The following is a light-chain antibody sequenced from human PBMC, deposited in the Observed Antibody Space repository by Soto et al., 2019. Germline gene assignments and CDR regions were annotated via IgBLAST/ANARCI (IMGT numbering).Light chain of an antibody. CDR1: QSVSSSY. CDR3: KQSGSSPPLT. CDR2: GAS. Sequence: EIVLTQSPGTLSLSPGERATLSCRASQSVSSSYLAWYQQKPGQAPRLLIYGASSRATGIPDRFSGSGSGTDFTLTISRLEPEDFAVYYCKQSGSSPPLTFGGGTRVEIK. J-gene: IGKJ4*01. V-gene: IGKV3-20*01.